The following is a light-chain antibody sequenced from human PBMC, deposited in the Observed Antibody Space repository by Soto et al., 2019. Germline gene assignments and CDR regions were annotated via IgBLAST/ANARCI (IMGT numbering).Light chain of an antibody. CDR3: QSYDSSLSGSL. J-gene: IGLJ2*01. V-gene: IGLV1-40*01. Sequence: QSVLTQPPSVSGAPGQRVTISCTGSSSNIGADYDVHWYQQLPGTAPKLLIYGNSNRPSGVPERFSGSKSGTSASLAITGLQAEDEADYYCQSYDSSLSGSLFGGGTKVTVL. CDR1: SSNIGADYD. CDR2: GNS.